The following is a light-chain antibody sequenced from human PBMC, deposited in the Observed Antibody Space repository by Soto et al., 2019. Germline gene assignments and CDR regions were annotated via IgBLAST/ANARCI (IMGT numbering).Light chain of an antibody. V-gene: IGLV2-14*01. CDR2: EVT. J-gene: IGLJ1*01. Sequence: QSLLTQPASVSGSPGQSISISCTGTSSDVGAYDSVSWYQQHPGKAPKLLIYEVTHRPSGISHRFSGSKSGSTASLTISGLQAEDEAEYFWSSYTSKTPYVFGPGTKVTVL. CDR1: SSDVGAYDS. CDR3: SSYTSKTPYV.